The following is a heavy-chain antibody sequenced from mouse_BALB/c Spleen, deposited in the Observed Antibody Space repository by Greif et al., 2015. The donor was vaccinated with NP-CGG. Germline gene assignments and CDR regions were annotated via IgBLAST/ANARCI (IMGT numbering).Heavy chain of an antibody. V-gene: IGHV1S81*02. Sequence: VQLQQSGAELVKPGASVKLSCKASGYTFTNYYIYWVKQRPRQGLEWIGEINPNNGGANFNERFKNKATLTVDKSSTAAYLQLISLTSEDSAVYYCTRGRQQDFDYWGQGTTLTVSS. CDR2: INPNNGGA. CDR3: TRGRQQDFDY. D-gene: IGHD2-12*01. J-gene: IGHJ2*01. CDR1: GYTFTNYY.